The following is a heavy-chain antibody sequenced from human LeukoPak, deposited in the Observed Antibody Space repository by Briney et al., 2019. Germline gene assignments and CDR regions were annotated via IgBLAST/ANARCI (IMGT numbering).Heavy chain of an antibody. V-gene: IGHV3-30-3*01. Sequence: QPRGSLRLSCAASGFTFSSYAMHWVRQAPGKGLEWVAVISYDGSNKYYADSVKGRFTISRDNSKNTLYLQMNSLRAEDTAVYYCARELRFLEWLNDLSAFDIWGQGTMVTVSS. D-gene: IGHD3-3*01. CDR1: GFTFSSYA. CDR3: ARELRFLEWLNDLSAFDI. J-gene: IGHJ3*02. CDR2: ISYDGSNK.